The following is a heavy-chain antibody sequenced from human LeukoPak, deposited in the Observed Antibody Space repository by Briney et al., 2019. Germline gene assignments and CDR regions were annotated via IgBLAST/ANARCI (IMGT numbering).Heavy chain of an antibody. CDR3: ARNSNGGTYFDH. Sequence: GGSLRLSCAASGFTFSTYGMHWVRQAPGKGLEWVAFIWDDGRNEHYADSVKGRFTISRDNSKNTLYLQMNSLRPDDTAVYYCARNSNGGTYFDHWGQGTLVTVSS. J-gene: IGHJ4*02. CDR1: GFTFSTYG. CDR2: IWDDGRNE. D-gene: IGHD4-23*01. V-gene: IGHV3-30*02.